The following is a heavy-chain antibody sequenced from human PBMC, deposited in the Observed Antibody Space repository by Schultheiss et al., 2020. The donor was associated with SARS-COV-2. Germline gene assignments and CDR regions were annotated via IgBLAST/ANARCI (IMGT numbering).Heavy chain of an antibody. D-gene: IGHD6-13*01. CDR2: IYHSGST. V-gene: IGHV4-59*12. Sequence: SETLSLTCTVSGGSISSYYWSWIRQPPGKGLEWIGYIYHSGSTYYNPSLKSRVTISVDTSKNQFSLKLSSVTAADTAVYYCARLLAAAAGGWFDPWGQGTLVTVSS. CDR3: ARLLAAAAGGWFDP. J-gene: IGHJ5*02. CDR1: GGSISSYY.